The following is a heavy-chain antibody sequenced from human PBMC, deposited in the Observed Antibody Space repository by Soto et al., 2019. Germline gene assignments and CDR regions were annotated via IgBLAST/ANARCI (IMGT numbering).Heavy chain of an antibody. CDR1: GYTFTAYS. J-gene: IGHJ4*02. CDR3: ARRGYCSGGSCLYYFDY. Sequence: VASVKVSCKASGYTFTAYSLHWVRQAPGQGLEWMGWINPNSGVTNYAQKFQGRVTMTRDTSINTAHMELSRLTSDDTAVYYCARRGYCSGGSCLYYFDYWGQGALVTVSS. V-gene: IGHV1-2*02. D-gene: IGHD2-15*01. CDR2: INPNSGVT.